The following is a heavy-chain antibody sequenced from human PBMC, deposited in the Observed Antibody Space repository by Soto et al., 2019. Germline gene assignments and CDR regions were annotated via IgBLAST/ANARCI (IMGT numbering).Heavy chain of an antibody. V-gene: IGHV4-59*01. CDR3: AIGGSGSYYNPYYFDY. CDR1: GGSISSYY. CDR2: IYYSGST. Sequence: SETLSLTCTVSGGSISSYYWSWIRQPPGKGLEWIGYIYYSGSTNYNPSLKSRVTISVDTSKNQFSLKLSSVTAADTAVYYCAIGGSGSYYNPYYFDYWGQGTLGTVSS. D-gene: IGHD3-10*01. J-gene: IGHJ4*02.